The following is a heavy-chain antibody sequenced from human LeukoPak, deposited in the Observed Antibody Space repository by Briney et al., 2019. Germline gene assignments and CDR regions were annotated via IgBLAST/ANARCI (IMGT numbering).Heavy chain of an antibody. V-gene: IGHV4-34*01. Sequence: SETLSLTCAVYGGSFSGYYWSWIRQPPGKGLEWIGEINHSGSTNYNPSLKSRVIISVDTSKNQFSLKLGSVTAAVTAVYYCARVSFTIDYWGQGTLVTVSS. CDR1: GGSFSGYY. CDR2: INHSGST. J-gene: IGHJ4*02. D-gene: IGHD3-10*01. CDR3: ARVSFTIDY.